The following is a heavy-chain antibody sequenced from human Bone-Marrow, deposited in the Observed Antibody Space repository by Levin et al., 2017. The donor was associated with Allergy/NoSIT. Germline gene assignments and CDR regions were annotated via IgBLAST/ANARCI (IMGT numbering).Heavy chain of an antibody. Sequence: ASVKVSCKASGYSFTGFYLHWIRQAPRQGLEWMGWISPNSGGTNYAQKFQGRVTMSRDTSISTAYMELSRLRSDDTAVYYCSRRPHYYDSSGYYGSHAFNIWGQGTMVTVSS. V-gene: IGHV1-2*02. D-gene: IGHD3-22*01. CDR2: ISPNSGGT. CDR1: GYSFTGFY. J-gene: IGHJ3*02. CDR3: SRRPHYYDSSGYYGSHAFNI.